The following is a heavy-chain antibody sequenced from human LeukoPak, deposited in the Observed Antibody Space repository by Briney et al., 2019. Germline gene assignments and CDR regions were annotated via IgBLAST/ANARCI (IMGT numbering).Heavy chain of an antibody. CDR2: IYYSGST. D-gene: IGHD1-26*01. J-gene: IGHJ4*02. CDR3: AGDRGSHFDY. CDR1: GGSISRRGFF. V-gene: IGHV4-39*01. Sequence: SETLSLTCTVSGGSISRRGFFWGWIRQPPGKGLEWIGSIYYSGSTYYNPSLKSRVTISVDTSKNQFSLKLSSVTAADTAVYYCAGDRGSHFDYWGQGTLVTVSS.